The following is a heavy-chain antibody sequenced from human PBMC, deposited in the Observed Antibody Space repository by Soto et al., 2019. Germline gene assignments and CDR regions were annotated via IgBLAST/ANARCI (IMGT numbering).Heavy chain of an antibody. D-gene: IGHD1-20*01. Sequence: ASVKVSCKASGYTFTSYAMHWVRQAPGQRLEWMGWINPNSGNTNYAQKFQGRVTMTRDTSISTAYMELSRLRSDDTAVYYCARDVGIAGSDYYYYGMVVWGQGTTVTVSS. CDR3: ARDVGIAGSDYYYYGMVV. V-gene: IGHV1-2*02. J-gene: IGHJ6*02. CDR2: INPNSGNT. CDR1: GYTFTSYA.